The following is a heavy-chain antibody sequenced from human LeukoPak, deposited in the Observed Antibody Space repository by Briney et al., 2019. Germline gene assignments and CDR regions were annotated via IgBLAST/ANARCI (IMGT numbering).Heavy chain of an antibody. CDR2: ISWNSGSI. Sequence: PGGSLRLSCAASGFTFDDYAMHWVQQAPGKGLEWVSGISWNSGSIGYADSVKGRFTISRDNAKNSMYLQMNSLRAEDTALYYCAKGRNPGYSSGWYDYWGQGTLVTVSS. D-gene: IGHD6-19*01. V-gene: IGHV3-9*01. CDR1: GFTFDDYA. CDR3: AKGRNPGYSSGWYDY. J-gene: IGHJ4*02.